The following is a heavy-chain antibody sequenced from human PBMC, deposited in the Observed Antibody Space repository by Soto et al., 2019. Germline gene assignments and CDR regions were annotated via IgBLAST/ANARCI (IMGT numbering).Heavy chain of an antibody. CDR2: IIPIFGTA. J-gene: IGHJ6*02. CDR1: AVTFTSYF. D-gene: IGHD6-13*01. CDR3: ARDHPLVDLDYYYGMDV. Sequence: SVKVSCKAPAVTFTSYFMPWVRQAPGQGLEWMGGIIPIFGTANSAQKFQGRVTITADESTSTAYMELRSLRSDDTAVYYCARDHPLVDLDYYYGMDVWGQGTTVTVAS. V-gene: IGHV1-69*13.